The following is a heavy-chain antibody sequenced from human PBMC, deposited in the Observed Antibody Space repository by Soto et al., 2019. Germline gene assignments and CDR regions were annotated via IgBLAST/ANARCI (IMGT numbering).Heavy chain of an antibody. CDR2: INHSGST. D-gene: IGHD6-19*01. CDR3: ARDDSSGWYSGSYY. J-gene: IGHJ4*02. CDR1: GGSFSGYY. V-gene: IGHV4-34*01. Sequence: QVQLQQWGAGLLKPSETLSLTCAVYGGSFSGYYWSWIRQPPGKGLEWIGEINHSGSTNYNPSLKSRVTISVDPSKNQFSLTLSSVTAADTAVYYCARDDSSGWYSGSYYWGQGTLVTVSS.